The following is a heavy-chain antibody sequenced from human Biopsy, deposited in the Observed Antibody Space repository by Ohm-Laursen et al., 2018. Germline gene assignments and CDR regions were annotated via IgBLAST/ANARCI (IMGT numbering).Heavy chain of an antibody. D-gene: IGHD1-7*01. CDR1: GYTFTSYD. Sequence: SSVKVSCKASGYTFTSYDITWVRQASGQGPEWIGWLNPVSGNSNFGQKLRGRVTVTSDTSISTAYMELSGLTSDDTATYYCGRAVRNQLLTDPWGQGTLVTATS. J-gene: IGHJ5*02. CDR3: GRAVRNQLLTDP. CDR2: LNPVSGNS. V-gene: IGHV1-8*01.